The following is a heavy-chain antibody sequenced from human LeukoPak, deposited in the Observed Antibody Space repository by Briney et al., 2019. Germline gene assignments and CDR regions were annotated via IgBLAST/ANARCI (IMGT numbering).Heavy chain of an antibody. CDR2: INSDGSWT. CDR1: GNYW. Sequence: GGSLRLSCAASGNYWMHWVRQAPGKGLVWVSHINSDGSWTSYADSVKGRFTISKDNAKNTVYLQMNNLRAEDTAVYYCASFYEAYWGRGTLVTVSS. J-gene: IGHJ4*02. CDR3: ASFYEAY. V-gene: IGHV3-74*01. D-gene: IGHD2/OR15-2a*01.